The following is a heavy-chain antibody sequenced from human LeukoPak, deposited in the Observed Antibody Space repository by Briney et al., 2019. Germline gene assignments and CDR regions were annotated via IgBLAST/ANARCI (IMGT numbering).Heavy chain of an antibody. Sequence: GASVKVSCKASGYTFTSYGISWVRQAPGQGLEWMGRIIPILGIANYAQKFQGRVTITADKSTSTAYMELSSLGSEDTAVYYCARVRAGIAAAGYDYWGQGTLVTVSS. CDR3: ARVRAGIAAAGYDY. J-gene: IGHJ4*02. CDR2: IIPILGIA. D-gene: IGHD6-13*01. V-gene: IGHV1-69*04. CDR1: GYTFTSYG.